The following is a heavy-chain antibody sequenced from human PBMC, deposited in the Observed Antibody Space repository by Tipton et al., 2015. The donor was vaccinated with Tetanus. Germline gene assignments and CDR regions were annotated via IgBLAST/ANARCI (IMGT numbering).Heavy chain of an antibody. D-gene: IGHD3-10*01. J-gene: IGHJ5*02. V-gene: IGHV4-31*03. CDR3: ARSRAGRGVMTNWVGP. Sequence: TLSLTCTVSGGSISSGGYYWSWIRQHPGKGLEWIGYIYYSGSTYYNPSLKSRVTISVDTSKNQFSLKLSSVAAADTAVYYCARSRAGRGVMTNWVGPWGQGTLVPVPS. CDR2: IYYSGST. CDR1: GGSISSGGYY.